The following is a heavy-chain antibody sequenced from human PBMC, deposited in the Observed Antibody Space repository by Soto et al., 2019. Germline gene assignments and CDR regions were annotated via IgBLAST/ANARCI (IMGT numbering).Heavy chain of an antibody. V-gene: IGHV4-34*01. Sequence: SETLSLTCAVYGGSFSGYYWSWIRQPPGKGLEWIGEINHSGSTNYNPSLKSRVTISVDTSKNQFSLKLSSVTAADTAVYYCARIAAAGYYFDYWGQGTLVTVSS. D-gene: IGHD6-13*01. CDR2: INHSGST. CDR1: GGSFSGYY. CDR3: ARIAAAGYYFDY. J-gene: IGHJ4*02.